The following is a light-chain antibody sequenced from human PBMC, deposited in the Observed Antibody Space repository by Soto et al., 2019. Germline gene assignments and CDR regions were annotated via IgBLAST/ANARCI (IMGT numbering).Light chain of an antibody. CDR2: AAS. V-gene: IGKV1-39*01. CDR1: QSISSY. Sequence: DIQMTQSPSSLSASVGDRVTITCRASQSISSYLNWYQQKPGKAPKILIYAASSLQSGVPSRFSGSVSGTDFTLTISSLQPEDFATYYCQQSYSTQYTFGQGTKLEIK. CDR3: QQSYSTQYT. J-gene: IGKJ2*01.